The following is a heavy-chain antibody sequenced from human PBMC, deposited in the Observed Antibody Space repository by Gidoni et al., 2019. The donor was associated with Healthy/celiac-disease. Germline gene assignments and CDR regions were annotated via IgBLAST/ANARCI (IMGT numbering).Heavy chain of an antibody. D-gene: IGHD3-22*01. Sequence: QVQLQESGPGLVKPSETLSLTCTVSGGSISSYYWSWIRQPAGKGLEWIGRIYTSGSTNYNPSLKSRVTMSVDTSKNQFSLKLSSVTAADTAVYYCARVDYDSSGYHEYFQHWGQGTLVTVSS. J-gene: IGHJ1*01. V-gene: IGHV4-4*07. CDR3: ARVDYDSSGYHEYFQH. CDR2: IYTSGST. CDR1: GGSISSYY.